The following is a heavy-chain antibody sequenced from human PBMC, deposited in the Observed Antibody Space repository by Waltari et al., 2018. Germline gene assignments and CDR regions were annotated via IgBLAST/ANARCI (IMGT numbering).Heavy chain of an antibody. Sequence: QVQLQESGPGLVTPSETLSLTCAVSGDSINNYYWNWIRQPPGKELEWIGYIAYNGRTNYTPSLKSRVTISVDTSKTQFSLKLTSVTAADTAVYYCGRSYDFWSGYPLDYWGPGSLVTVSS. CDR1: GDSINNYY. CDR3: GRSYDFWSGYPLDY. J-gene: IGHJ4*02. D-gene: IGHD3-3*01. V-gene: IGHV4-59*01. CDR2: IAYNGRT.